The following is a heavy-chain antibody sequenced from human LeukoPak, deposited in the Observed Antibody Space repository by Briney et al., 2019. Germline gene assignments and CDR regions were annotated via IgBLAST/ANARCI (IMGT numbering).Heavy chain of an antibody. D-gene: IGHD6-19*01. CDR1: GFTFDDYT. Sequence: GGSLRLSCAASGFTFDDYTMHWVRQAPGQGLEWVSLISWDGGRTYYADSVKGRFTISRDNFKNTLYLQMNSLRAEDTAVYYCAKIWVAGGWTIDFWGQGTLVTVSS. J-gene: IGHJ4*02. CDR3: AKIWVAGGWTIDF. CDR2: ISWDGGRT. V-gene: IGHV3-43*01.